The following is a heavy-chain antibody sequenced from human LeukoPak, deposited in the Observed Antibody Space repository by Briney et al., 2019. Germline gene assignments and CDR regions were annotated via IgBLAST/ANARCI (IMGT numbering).Heavy chain of an antibody. D-gene: IGHD2-15*01. J-gene: IGHJ4*02. CDR3: ARDRGGSCYS. CDR2: ISYDGSNK. Sequence: PGGSLRLSCAASGFTFSSYAMHWVRQAPGKGLEWVAVISYDGSNKYYADSVKGRFTISRDNSKNTLYLQMNSLRAEDTAVYYCARDRGGSCYSWGQGTLVTVSS. V-gene: IGHV3-30*04. CDR1: GFTFSSYA.